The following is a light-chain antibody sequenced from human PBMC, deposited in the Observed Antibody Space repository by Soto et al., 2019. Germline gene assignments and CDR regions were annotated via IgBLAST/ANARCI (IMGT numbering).Light chain of an antibody. CDR1: QSVNNY. V-gene: IGKV3-11*01. Sequence: EIVLTQSPATLSLSPGERATLSCRASQSVNNYLAWYQQRPGQAPRLLIYDTSNRATGIPARFSGSGPGTDFTLTISSLEPEDFAVYYCQHRNNRPFSFGPGTKVDIK. J-gene: IGKJ3*01. CDR3: QHRNNRPFS. CDR2: DTS.